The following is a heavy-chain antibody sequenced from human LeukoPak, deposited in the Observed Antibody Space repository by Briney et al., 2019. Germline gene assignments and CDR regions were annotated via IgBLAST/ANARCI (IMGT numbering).Heavy chain of an antibody. CDR2: IYYSGST. J-gene: IGHJ4*02. Sequence: SETLSLTCTVSGGSISSGGYYWSWIRQHPGKGLEWIGYIYYSGSTYYNPSLKSRVTISVDTSKNQFSLKLSSVTAADTAVYYCARVLDSSGYPDYWGQGTLVTVSS. V-gene: IGHV4-31*03. CDR3: ARVLDSSGYPDY. CDR1: GGSISSGGYY. D-gene: IGHD3-22*01.